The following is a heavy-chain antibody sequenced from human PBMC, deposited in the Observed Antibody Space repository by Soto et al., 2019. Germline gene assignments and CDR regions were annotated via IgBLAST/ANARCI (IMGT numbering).Heavy chain of an antibody. J-gene: IGHJ1*01. Sequence: PGGSLRLSCTASGFTFSDYYMSWVRQAPGKGLEWVSYISSSSSYTTYADSVKGRFTIYRDNAKNSLYLQMNSLRADDTAVYFCARGQKYLHHWGQGTPVTVSS. CDR2: ISSSSSYT. V-gene: IGHV3-11*05. CDR1: GFTFSDYY. CDR3: ARGQKYLHH.